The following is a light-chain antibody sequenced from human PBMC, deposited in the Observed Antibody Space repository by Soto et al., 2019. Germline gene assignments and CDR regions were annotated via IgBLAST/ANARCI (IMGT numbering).Light chain of an antibody. V-gene: IGLV7-43*01. Sequence: QTVVTQEPSLAVSPGGTVTLTGASTTGVVNSGSYPNWFQQKPGQAPRALIYNTDNKHSWTPARFSGSLLGGKAALTLSGVQPEDEAQYYCLLYSGGVVVFGGGTKLTVL. CDR3: LLYSGGVVV. J-gene: IGLJ3*02. CDR2: NTD. CDR1: TGVVNSGSY.